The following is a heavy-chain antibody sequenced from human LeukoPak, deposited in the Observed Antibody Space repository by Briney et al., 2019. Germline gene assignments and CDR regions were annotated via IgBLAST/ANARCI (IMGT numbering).Heavy chain of an antibody. Sequence: PGGSLRLSCAASGFTFSSYAIQWVRQAPGKGLEWVSSISSSGSYTYYADSVKGRFTISRDNAKNSLDLQMNSLRVEDTAVYYCARLQWLQTGRDFLDYWGQGTLVTVSS. CDR3: ARLQWLQTGRDFLDY. CDR2: ISSSGSYT. V-gene: IGHV3-21*06. J-gene: IGHJ4*02. CDR1: GFTFSSYA. D-gene: IGHD6-19*01.